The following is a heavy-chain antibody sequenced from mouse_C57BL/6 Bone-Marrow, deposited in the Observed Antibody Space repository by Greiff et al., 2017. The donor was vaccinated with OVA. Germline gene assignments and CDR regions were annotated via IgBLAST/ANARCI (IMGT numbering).Heavy chain of an antibody. CDR1: GFNIKDDY. Sequence: VQLQQSGAELVRPGASVKLSCTASGFNIKDDYMHWVKQRPEQGLEWIGWIDPENGDTEYASKFQGKATITADTSSNTAYLQRSSLTSEDTAVYYCTTGYDYPAWFAYWGQGTLVTVSA. J-gene: IGHJ3*01. D-gene: IGHD2-4*01. CDR3: TTGYDYPAWFAY. CDR2: IDPENGDT. V-gene: IGHV14-4*01.